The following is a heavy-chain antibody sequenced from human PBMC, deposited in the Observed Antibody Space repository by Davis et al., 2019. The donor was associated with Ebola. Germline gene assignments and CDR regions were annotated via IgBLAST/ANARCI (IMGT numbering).Heavy chain of an antibody. Sequence: MPSETLSLTCTVSGGSISSSSYYWGWIRQPPGKGLEWIGSIYYSGSTYYNPSLKSRVTISVDTSKNQFSLKLSSVTAADTAVYYCVRDGGLHHRTGWFDPWGQGTLVTVSS. J-gene: IGHJ5*02. V-gene: IGHV4-39*02. CDR2: IYYSGST. CDR3: VRDGGLHHRTGWFDP. D-gene: IGHD3-16*01. CDR1: GGSISSSSYY.